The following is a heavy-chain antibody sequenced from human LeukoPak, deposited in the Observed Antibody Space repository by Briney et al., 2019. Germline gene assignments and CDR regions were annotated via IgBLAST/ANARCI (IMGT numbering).Heavy chain of an antibody. J-gene: IGHJ4*02. CDR1: GYTFTDYY. CDR3: ARVSGRSGPFEY. V-gene: IGHV1-2*02. CDR2: IDPGGGGT. Sequence: GASVKVSCKASGYTFTDYYMHWVRQAPGQGLEWMGWIDPGGGGTNYAQMFQGRVTMTRDTSISIAYMELSSLRSDDTAIYYCARVSGRSGPFEYWGQGTLVTVSS. D-gene: IGHD3-3*01.